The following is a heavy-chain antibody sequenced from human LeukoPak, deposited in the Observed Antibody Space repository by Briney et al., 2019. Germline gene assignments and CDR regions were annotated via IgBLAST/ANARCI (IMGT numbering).Heavy chain of an antibody. V-gene: IGHV3-7*01. J-gene: IGHJ6*02. Sequence: GGSLRLSCAASGFTFSSYWMSWVRQAPGRGLEWVANIKQAGSEKYYVDSVKGRFTISRDNAKNSLYLQMNSLRAEDTAVYYCARDEWAYYDILTGYYRPASGYGMDVWGQGTTVTVSS. CDR3: ARDEWAYYDILTGYYRPASGYGMDV. CDR1: GFTFSSYW. D-gene: IGHD3-9*01. CDR2: IKQAGSEK.